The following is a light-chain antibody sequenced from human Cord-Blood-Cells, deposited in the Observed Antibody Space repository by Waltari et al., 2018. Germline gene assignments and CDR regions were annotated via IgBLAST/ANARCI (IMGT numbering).Light chain of an antibody. CDR1: SSDVGGYNY. J-gene: IGLJ1*01. Sequence: QSALTQPASVSGSPGQSIIISCTGTSSDVGGYNYVSWYQQHPGKAPKLMIYDVSKRPSGVSNRFSGSKSGNTASLTISGLQAEDEADYYCSSYTSSSTYVFGTGTKVTVL. CDR2: DVS. CDR3: SSYTSSSTYV. V-gene: IGLV2-14*01.